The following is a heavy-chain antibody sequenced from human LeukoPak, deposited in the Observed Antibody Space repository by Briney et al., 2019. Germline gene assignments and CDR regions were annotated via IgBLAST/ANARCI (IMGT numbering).Heavy chain of an antibody. Sequence: PSETLSLTCAVYGGSFSGYYWIWIRQPPGQGLEWIGEINHSGSTNYNPSLKSRVTISVDTSKNQFSLKLSSVTAADTAVYYCARVRGVPAAIPWGDHLVDYWGQGTLVTVSS. CDR2: INHSGST. CDR1: GGSFSGYY. CDR3: ARVRGVPAAIPWGDHLVDY. D-gene: IGHD2-2*02. J-gene: IGHJ4*02. V-gene: IGHV4-34*01.